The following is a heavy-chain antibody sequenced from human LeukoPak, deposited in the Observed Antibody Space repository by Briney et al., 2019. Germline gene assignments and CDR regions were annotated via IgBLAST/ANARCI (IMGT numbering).Heavy chain of an antibody. CDR1: GGSFSDYN. Sequence: PSETLSLTCTVYGGSFSDYNRTWIRQPPGKGLEWIGEVTHSGRTNYNPSLESRVTISVDTSKNQFSLKLSSVTAADTAVYYCARLLRGYSYGRYYYYYMDVWGKGTTVTISS. V-gene: IGHV4-34*01. J-gene: IGHJ6*03. D-gene: IGHD5-18*01. CDR2: VTHSGRT. CDR3: ARLLRGYSYGRYYYYYMDV.